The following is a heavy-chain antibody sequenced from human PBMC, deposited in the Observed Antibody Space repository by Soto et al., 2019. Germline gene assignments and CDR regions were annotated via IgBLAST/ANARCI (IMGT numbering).Heavy chain of an antibody. CDR1: GSSITYGAYS. CDR2: INHLETT. J-gene: IGHJ4*02. D-gene: IGHD3-10*01. Sequence: PSETLSLHGPVSGSSITYGAYSWSWIRQTPGKGLEWIGYINHLETTFYNPSFESRLTLSIDRTKNQFSLNLKSMSAADRAVYFCARGGGFDSFDYWGQGILVTVSS. CDR3: ARGGGFDSFDY. V-gene: IGHV4-30-2*01.